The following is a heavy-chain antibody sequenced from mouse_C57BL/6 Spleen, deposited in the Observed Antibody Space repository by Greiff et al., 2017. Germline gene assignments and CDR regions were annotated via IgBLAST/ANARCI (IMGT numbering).Heavy chain of an antibody. CDR3: ARSNGYDFDY. J-gene: IGHJ2*01. CDR2: IDPSDSYT. V-gene: IGHV1-50*01. D-gene: IGHD2-2*01. Sequence: QVQLQQSGAELVKPGASVKLSCKASGYTFTSYWMQWVKQRPGQGLEWIGEIDPSDSYTNYNQKFKGKATLTVDTSSSTAYMQLSSLTSEDSAVYYCARSNGYDFDYWGQGTTLTVSS. CDR1: GYTFTSYW.